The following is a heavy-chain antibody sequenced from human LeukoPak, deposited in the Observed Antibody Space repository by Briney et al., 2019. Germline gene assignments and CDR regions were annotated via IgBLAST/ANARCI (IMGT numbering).Heavy chain of an antibody. D-gene: IGHD2-2*01. V-gene: IGHV4-59*01. CDR1: GGSISSYY. CDR3: AKDPGYQVVYCFDY. CDR2: IYYSGST. J-gene: IGHJ4*02. Sequence: PSETLSLTCTVSGGSISSYYWSWIRQPPGKGLEWIGYIYYSGSTNYNPSLESRVTISVDTSKNQFSLKLSSVTAADTAVYYCAKDPGYQVVYCFDYWGQGTLVTVSS.